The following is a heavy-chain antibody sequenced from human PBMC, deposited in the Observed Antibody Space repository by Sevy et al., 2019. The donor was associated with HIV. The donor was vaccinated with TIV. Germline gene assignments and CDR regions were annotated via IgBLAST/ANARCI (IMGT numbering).Heavy chain of an antibody. D-gene: IGHD3-22*01. Sequence: ASVKVSCKASGYTFTGYYMHWVRQAPGQGLEWMGWINPNSGGTNYAQKFQGRVTMTRDTSISTAYMELSRLRSDDTAVYYSARGAAYYYDSSGCFDYWGQGTLVTVSS. CDR2: INPNSGGT. V-gene: IGHV1-2*02. CDR3: ARGAAYYYDSSGCFDY. CDR1: GYTFTGYY. J-gene: IGHJ4*02.